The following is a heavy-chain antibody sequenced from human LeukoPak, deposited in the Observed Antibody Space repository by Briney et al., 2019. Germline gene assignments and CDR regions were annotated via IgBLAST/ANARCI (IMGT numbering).Heavy chain of an antibody. V-gene: IGHV5-51*01. CDR3: ARRSEGYNGFNVFDM. Sequence: GESLKISCKGSGYGFTTYWIGWVRQMPGKGLEWMGIIYPGDSESRYSPSFQGQVTISADKSITTAYLQWSTLKASDTAMYYCARRSEGYNGFNVFDMWGQGTMVTVSS. J-gene: IGHJ3*02. CDR2: IYPGDSES. CDR1: GYGFTTYW. D-gene: IGHD5-24*01.